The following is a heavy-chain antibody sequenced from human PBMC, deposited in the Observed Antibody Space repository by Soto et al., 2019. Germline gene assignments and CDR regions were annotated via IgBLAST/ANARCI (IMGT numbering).Heavy chain of an antibody. CDR2: ISAYNGNT. CDR3: ARDLYKWNYGYWFDP. CDR1: GYTLTSYG. D-gene: IGHD1-7*01. Sequence: ASVKVSCKASGYTLTSYGISWVRQAPGQGLEWMGWISAYNGNTNYAQKLQGRVTMTTDTSTSTAYMELRSLRSDDTAVYYCARDLYKWNYGYWFDPWGQGTPVTVSS. J-gene: IGHJ5*02. V-gene: IGHV1-18*01.